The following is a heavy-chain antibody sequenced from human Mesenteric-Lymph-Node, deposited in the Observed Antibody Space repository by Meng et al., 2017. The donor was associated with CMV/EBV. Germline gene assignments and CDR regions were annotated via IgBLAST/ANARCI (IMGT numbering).Heavy chain of an antibody. CDR1: GGSISSSNW. V-gene: IGHV4-4*01. CDR3: ARQLDDFWSGYPLNS. Sequence: SGGSISSSNWWSWVRQFPGKALEWIAYIHHSGATSHNPSLRSRVSISVDTSKNQFSLRLSSVTAADTAVYFCARQLDDFWSGYPLNSWGRGTLVTVSS. D-gene: IGHD3-3*01. CDR2: IHHSGAT. J-gene: IGHJ4*02.